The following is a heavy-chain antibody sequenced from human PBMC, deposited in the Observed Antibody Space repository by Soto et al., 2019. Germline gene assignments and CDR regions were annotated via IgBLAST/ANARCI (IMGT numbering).Heavy chain of an antibody. CDR3: AREGGDSSGWYYFDY. CDR1: GYTFTGYY. CDR2: INPNSGGT. J-gene: IGHJ4*02. V-gene: IGHV1-2*04. D-gene: IGHD6-19*01. Sequence: VASVKVSCKASGYTFTGYYMHWVRQAPGQGLEWMGWINPNSGGTNYAQKFQGWVTMTRDTSISTAYMELSRLRSDDTAVYYCAREGGDSSGWYYFDYWGQGTLVTVSS.